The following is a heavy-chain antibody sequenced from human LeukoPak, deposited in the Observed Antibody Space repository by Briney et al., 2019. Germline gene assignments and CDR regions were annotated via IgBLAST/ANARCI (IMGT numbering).Heavy chain of an antibody. J-gene: IGHJ6*02. D-gene: IGHD3-10*01. CDR3: ARHLAANYYGSSYYYYYYGMDV. V-gene: IGHV4-59*08. CDR2: IYYSGST. CDR1: GGSISSYY. Sequence: SETLSLTCTVSGGSISSYYWSWIRQPPGKGLEWIGYIYYSGSTNYNPSLKSRVTISVDTSKTQFSLKLSSVTAADTAVYYCARHLAANYYGSSYYYYYYGMDVWGQGTTVTVSS.